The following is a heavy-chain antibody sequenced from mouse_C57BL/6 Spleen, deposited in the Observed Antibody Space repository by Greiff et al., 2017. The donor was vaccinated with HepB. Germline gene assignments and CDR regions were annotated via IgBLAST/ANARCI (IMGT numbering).Heavy chain of an antibody. CDR2: IWWDDDK. V-gene: IGHV8-8*01. D-gene: IGHD1-1*01. CDR1: GFSLSTFGMG. Sequence: QVTLKVSGPGILQPSQTLSLTCSFSGFSLSTFGMGVGWIGQPSGKGLGWLAHIWWDDDKYYNPALKSRLTISKDTSKNQVFLKIANVDTADTATFSCARITPPDVTSVDYWGQGTTLTVSS. CDR3: ARITPPDVTSVDY. J-gene: IGHJ2*01.